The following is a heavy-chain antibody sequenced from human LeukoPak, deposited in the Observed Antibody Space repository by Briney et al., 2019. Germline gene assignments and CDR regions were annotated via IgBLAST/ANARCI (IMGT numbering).Heavy chain of an antibody. D-gene: IGHD2-21*02. V-gene: IGHV1-18*01. CDR1: GYTFTSYG. J-gene: IGHJ6*02. CDR2: ISAYNGNT. CDR3: ARLPFVVVTAPTYYYYGMDV. Sequence: AASVKVSCKASGYTFTSYGISWVRQAPGQGLEWMGWISAYNGNTNYAQKLQGRVTMTTDTSTSTAYMELRSLRSDDTAVYYCARLPFVVVTAPTYYYYGMDVWGQGTTVTVSS.